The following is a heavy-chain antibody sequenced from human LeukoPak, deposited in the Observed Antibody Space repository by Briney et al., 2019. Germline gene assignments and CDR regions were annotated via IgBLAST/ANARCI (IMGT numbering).Heavy chain of an antibody. Sequence: PGGSLRLSCAASGFTFSDYWIHWVRQVPGKGLVWVSRINGDGTITHYADSVKGRFTISRDNAKNSLYLQMNSLRAEDTALYYCARDEKYSVWGQGTLVTVSS. CDR2: INGDGTIT. CDR3: ARDEKYSV. D-gene: IGHD2-21*01. CDR1: GFTFSDYW. J-gene: IGHJ4*02. V-gene: IGHV3-74*01.